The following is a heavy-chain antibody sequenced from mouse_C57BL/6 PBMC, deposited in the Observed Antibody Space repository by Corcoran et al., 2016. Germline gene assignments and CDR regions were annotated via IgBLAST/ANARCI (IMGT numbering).Heavy chain of an antibody. J-gene: IGHJ3*01. CDR3: ARDGYDYDAY. CDR2: INPNNGGT. Sequence: EVQLQQSGPELVKPGASVKISCKASGYTFTDYYMNWVKQSHGKSLEWIGDINPNNGGTSYNQKFKGKATLTVDKSSSTAYMELRSLTSEDSAVYYCARDGYDYDAYWGQGTLVTVSA. CDR1: GYTFTDYY. D-gene: IGHD2-4*01. V-gene: IGHV1-26*01.